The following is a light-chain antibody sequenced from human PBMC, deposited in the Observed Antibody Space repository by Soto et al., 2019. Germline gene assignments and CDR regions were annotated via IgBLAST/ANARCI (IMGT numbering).Light chain of an antibody. CDR1: QSISSW. CDR3: QQYNSYSWT. Sequence: DIQMTQSPSTLSASVGDGVTMTCRAGQSISSWLAWYQQKPGKAPKLLIYKASTLKSGVPSRFSGSGSGTEFTLTISSLQPDDFATYYCQQYNSYSWTFGQGTKVDI. V-gene: IGKV1-5*03. J-gene: IGKJ1*01. CDR2: KAS.